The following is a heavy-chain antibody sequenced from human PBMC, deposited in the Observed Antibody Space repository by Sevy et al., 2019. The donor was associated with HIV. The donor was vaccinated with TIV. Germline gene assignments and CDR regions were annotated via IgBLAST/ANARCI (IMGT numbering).Heavy chain of an antibody. Sequence: GGSLRLSCAASGFIFSDYWMTWVRQAPGKGLEWVATIRLDGSARYYASSVTGRFTISRDNAKNSLFLQMNSLRVEDTAVYYCARAFRREAYTPDYWGQGSLVIVSS. CDR3: ARAFRREAYTPDY. CDR1: GFIFSDYW. J-gene: IGHJ4*02. D-gene: IGHD4-4*01. CDR2: IRLDGSAR. V-gene: IGHV3-7*03.